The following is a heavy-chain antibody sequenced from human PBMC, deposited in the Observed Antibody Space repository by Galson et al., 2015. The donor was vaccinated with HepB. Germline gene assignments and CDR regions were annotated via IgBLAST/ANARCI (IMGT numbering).Heavy chain of an antibody. V-gene: IGHV1-69*01. Sequence: SGGTFSSYAISWVRQAPGQGLEWMGGIIPIFGTANYAQKFQGRVTITADESTSTAYMELSSLRSEDTAVYYCARARKRFLEWRRGSVGYMDVWGKGTTVTVSS. J-gene: IGHJ6*03. D-gene: IGHD3-3*01. CDR2: IIPIFGTA. CDR3: ARARKRFLEWRRGSVGYMDV. CDR1: GGTFSSYA.